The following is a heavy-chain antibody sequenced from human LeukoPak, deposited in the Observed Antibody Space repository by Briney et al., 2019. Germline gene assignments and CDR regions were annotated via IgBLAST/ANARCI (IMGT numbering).Heavy chain of an antibody. CDR1: GFTFSDYY. V-gene: IGHV3-11*01. Sequence: PGGSLRLFCAASGFTFSDYYMSWIRRAPGRGGVGVSYISSSGSTIYYADSVKGRFTISRDNAKISLYLQMNSLRAEDTAVYYCARDLYSSSRPYYYGMDVWGQGTTVTVSS. D-gene: IGHD6-13*01. CDR3: ARDLYSSSRPYYYGMDV. J-gene: IGHJ6*02. CDR2: ISSSGSTI.